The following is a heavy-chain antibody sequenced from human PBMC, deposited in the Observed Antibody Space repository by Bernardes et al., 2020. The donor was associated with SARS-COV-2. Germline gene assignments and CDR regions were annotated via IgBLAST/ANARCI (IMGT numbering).Heavy chain of an antibody. J-gene: IGHJ4*02. CDR1: GGSISGYY. D-gene: IGHD5-12*01. CDR2: VYYSGSA. V-gene: IGHV4-59*08. CDR3: AKGGYNGYPDFDY. Sequence: SETLSLTCTVSGGSISGYYWSWIRQSPGKGLEWIGNVYYSGSASYSPSLNSRVIISVDRSMNQYSLRLSSVTAADTAVYFCAKGGYNGYPDFDYWGQGTLVTVSS.